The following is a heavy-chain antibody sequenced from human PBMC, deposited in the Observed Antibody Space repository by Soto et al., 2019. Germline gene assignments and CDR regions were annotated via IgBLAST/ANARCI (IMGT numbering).Heavy chain of an antibody. J-gene: IGHJ6*02. CDR2: ISSYGSDT. Sequence: EVQLVESGGGLVLPGGSLRLSCAASGFTFSRYWMHWVRQAPGKGLVWVSRISSYGSDTHYADSVKGRFTISRDNAKNTLYLQMNSLRPDDTAVYYCASNYAYAEGYYWYGIDVWGQGTTVTVSS. D-gene: IGHD3-16*01. CDR1: GFTFSRYW. CDR3: ASNYAYAEGYYWYGIDV. V-gene: IGHV3-74*01.